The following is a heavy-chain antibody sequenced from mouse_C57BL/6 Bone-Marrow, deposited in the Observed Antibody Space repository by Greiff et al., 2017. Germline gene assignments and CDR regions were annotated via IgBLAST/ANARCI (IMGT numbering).Heavy chain of an antibody. CDR1: GFTFSSYG. D-gene: IGHD4-1*01. CDR2: ISSGGSYT. Sequence: EVKLQESGGDLVKPGGSLKLSCAASGFTFSSYGMSWVRQTPDKRLEWVATISSGGSYTYYPDSVKGRFTISRDNAKNTLYLQMSSLKSEDTAMYYCARHVLGPFDYWGQGTTLTVSS. J-gene: IGHJ2*01. CDR3: ARHVLGPFDY. V-gene: IGHV5-6*01.